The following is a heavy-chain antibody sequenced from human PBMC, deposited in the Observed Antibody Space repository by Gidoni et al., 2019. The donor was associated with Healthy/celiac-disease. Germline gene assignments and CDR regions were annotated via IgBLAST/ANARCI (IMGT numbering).Heavy chain of an antibody. CDR3: ARGKGIAVAGEY. V-gene: IGHV3-30*04. D-gene: IGHD6-19*01. CDR1: GFTFSSYA. J-gene: IGHJ4*02. Sequence: QVQLVESGGGVVQPGRSLRLSCAASGFTFSSYAMHWVRQAPGKGLEWVAVISYDGSNKYYADSVKGRFTISRDNSKKTLYLQMNSLRAEDTAVYYCARGKGIAVAGEYWGQGTLVTVSS. CDR2: ISYDGSNK.